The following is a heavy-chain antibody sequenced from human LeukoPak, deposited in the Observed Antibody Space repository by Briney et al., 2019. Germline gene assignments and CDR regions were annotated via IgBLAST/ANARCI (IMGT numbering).Heavy chain of an antibody. D-gene: IGHD4-23*01. CDR3: ARHGNTGDAFDI. Sequence: GESLKISCKGSGYSFTSYWIVWGRQMPGKGLEWMGIIYPGDSDTRYSTAFQGQVTISAHKSINTAYLQWSSLKASDTAMYYCARHGNTGDAFDIWGQGTMVTVSS. CDR2: IYPGDSDT. V-gene: IGHV5-51*01. J-gene: IGHJ3*02. CDR1: GYSFTSYW.